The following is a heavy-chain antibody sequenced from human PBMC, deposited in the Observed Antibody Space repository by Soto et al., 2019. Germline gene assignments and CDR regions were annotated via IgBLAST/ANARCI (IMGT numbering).Heavy chain of an antibody. V-gene: IGHV5-51*01. Sequence: GESLKISCKGSGYSFTSYWICWVRQMPGKGLEWMGIIYPGDSDTRYSPSFQGQVTISADKSISTAYLQWSSLKASDTAMYYCATYDFWSGYSSNYYYYGMDVWGQGTTVTVSS. CDR2: IYPGDSDT. CDR3: ATYDFWSGYSSNYYYYGMDV. CDR1: GYSFTSYW. J-gene: IGHJ6*02. D-gene: IGHD3-3*01.